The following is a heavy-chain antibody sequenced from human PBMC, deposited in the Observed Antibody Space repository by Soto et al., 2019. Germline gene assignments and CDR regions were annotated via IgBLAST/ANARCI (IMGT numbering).Heavy chain of an antibody. V-gene: IGHV1-46*01. D-gene: IGHD2-2*01. CDR2: INPSGGDT. CDR3: ARGRYCSSTTCRNYYYYYGMDV. Sequence: ASVKVSCKASGFAFITYYMHWVRQAPGQGLEWVGTINPSGGDTSYAQKFQGRVTMTRDTSTNTLYMEISRLRPDDRDVYYCARGRYCSSTTCRNYYYYYGMDVSDPGTTVTVYS. CDR1: GFAFITYY. J-gene: IGHJ6*02.